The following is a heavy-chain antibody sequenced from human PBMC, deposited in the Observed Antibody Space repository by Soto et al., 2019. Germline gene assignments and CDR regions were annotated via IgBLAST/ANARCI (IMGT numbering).Heavy chain of an antibody. CDR3: ARDYYDSSGYYPDAFDI. CDR2: ISAYNGNT. CDR1: GYTFTSYG. Sequence: ASVKVSCKSSGYTFTSYGISCVRQAPGQGLEWMGWISAYNGNTNYAQKLQGRVTMTTDTSTSTAYMELRSLRSDDTAVYYCARDYYDSSGYYPDAFDIWGQGTMVTVSS. D-gene: IGHD3-22*01. V-gene: IGHV1-18*01. J-gene: IGHJ3*02.